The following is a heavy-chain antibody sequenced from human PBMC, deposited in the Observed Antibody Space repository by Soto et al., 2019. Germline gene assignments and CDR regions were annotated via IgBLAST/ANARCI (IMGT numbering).Heavy chain of an antibody. V-gene: IGHV1-3*01. CDR1: GYTFTSYA. D-gene: IGHD6-13*01. CDR2: INAGNGNT. J-gene: IGHJ4*02. Sequence: ASVKVSCKASGYTFTSYAMHWVRQAPGQRLEWMGWINAGNGNTKYSQKFQGRVTITRDTSKNQFSLQLNSVTPEDTAVYYCARLIGNSWLDYWGQGTLVTVSS. CDR3: ARLIGNSWLDY.